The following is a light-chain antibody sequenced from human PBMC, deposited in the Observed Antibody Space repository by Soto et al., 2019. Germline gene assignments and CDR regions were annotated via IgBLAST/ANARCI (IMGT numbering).Light chain of an antibody. CDR3: MQALQTRT. Sequence: LMTQSPLTLPVTPGEPASISCRSSHSLLHSNGYYYLDWYLQKPGQSPQLLIYLGSNRASGVPDRFSGSGSGTDFTLKISRVEAEDVGVYYCMQALQTRTFGQGTKVDIK. CDR1: HSLLHSNGYYY. J-gene: IGKJ1*01. V-gene: IGKV2-28*01. CDR2: LGS.